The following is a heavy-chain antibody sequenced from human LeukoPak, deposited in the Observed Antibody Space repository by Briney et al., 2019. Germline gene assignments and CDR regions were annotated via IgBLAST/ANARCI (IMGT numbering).Heavy chain of an antibody. Sequence: PSETLSLTCTVSGGSISSYYWSWIRQPPGKGLEWIGYIYYSGSTNYNPSLKSRVTISVDTSKNQFSLKLSSVTAADTAVYYCARGNRIIHYDYVWGRPVDYWGQGTLVTVSS. J-gene: IGHJ4*02. CDR3: ARGNRIIHYDYVWGRPVDY. CDR1: GGSISSYY. D-gene: IGHD3-16*01. V-gene: IGHV4-59*12. CDR2: IYYSGST.